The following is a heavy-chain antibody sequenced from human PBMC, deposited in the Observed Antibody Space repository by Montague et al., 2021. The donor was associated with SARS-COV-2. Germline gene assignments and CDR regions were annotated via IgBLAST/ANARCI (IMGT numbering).Heavy chain of an antibody. D-gene: IGHD3-22*01. CDR3: ARDGLRQDSSGYYY. Sequence: YRRLSCAASGFPFSSYSMNWVRQAPGKGLEWVSSISSSSSYIYYADSVKGRFTISRDNAKNSLYLQMNSLRAEDTAVYYCARDGLRQDSSGYYYWGQGTLVTVSS. CDR2: ISSSSSYI. V-gene: IGHV3-21*01. CDR1: GFPFSSYS. J-gene: IGHJ4*02.